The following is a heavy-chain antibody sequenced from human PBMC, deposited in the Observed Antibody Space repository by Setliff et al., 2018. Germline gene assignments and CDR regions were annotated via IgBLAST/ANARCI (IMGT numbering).Heavy chain of an antibody. CDR1: GVSVSGYF. J-gene: IGHJ4*02. Sequence: PSETLSLTCSVSGVSVSGYFWSWIRQPPGKPLEWNGYISYSGSTNYNPSLKTRVSISEDTSRNQISLRLLSVSAADTAVYFCARDGAGHTESWKGHFGYWGQGTEVTVSS. D-gene: IGHD1-1*01. CDR2: ISYSGST. CDR3: ARDGAGHTESWKGHFGY. V-gene: IGHV4-59*02.